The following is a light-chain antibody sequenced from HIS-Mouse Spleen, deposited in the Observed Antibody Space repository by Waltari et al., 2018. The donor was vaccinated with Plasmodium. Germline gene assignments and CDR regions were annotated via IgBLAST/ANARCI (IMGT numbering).Light chain of an antibody. V-gene: IGKV1-8*01. CDR2: AAS. J-gene: IGKJ4*01. Sequence: AIRMTQSPSSFSASTGDRVTLTCRASQGIRSYLAWYQQKPGKAPKLLIYAASTLQSGVPSRFSGSGSGTDFTLTISCLQSEDFATYYCQQYYSYPLTFGGGTKVEIK. CDR3: QQYYSYPLT. CDR1: QGIRSY.